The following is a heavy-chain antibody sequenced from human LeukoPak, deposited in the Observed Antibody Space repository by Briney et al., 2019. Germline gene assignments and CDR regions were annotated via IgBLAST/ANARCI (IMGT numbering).Heavy chain of an antibody. Sequence: PGGSLRLSCVVSGFFFRNYAMSWVRQAPGKGLEWVSSISPSGDTTHYADSMRGRFTISRDNSKNTVYLQMNSLRAEDTAVYYCSWDGSGAFDYWGQGTLVTVSS. CDR3: SWDGSGAFDY. D-gene: IGHD3-10*01. CDR2: ISPSGDTT. CDR1: GFFFRNYA. J-gene: IGHJ4*02. V-gene: IGHV3-23*01.